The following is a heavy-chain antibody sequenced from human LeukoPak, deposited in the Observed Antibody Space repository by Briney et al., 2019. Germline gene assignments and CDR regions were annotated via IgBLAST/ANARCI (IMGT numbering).Heavy chain of an antibody. V-gene: IGHV5-51*01. J-gene: IGHJ3*02. D-gene: IGHD4-11*01. CDR2: IYPGDSDT. Sequence: GESLKISCKVSGHSFTRYWIGWVRQMPGKGLEWMGIIYPGDSDTRYSPSFQGQVTFSADKSISTAYLQWSSLKASDTAMYYCARSRQVAVIDGFDIWGQGTMVTVSS. CDR1: GHSFTRYW. CDR3: ARSRQVAVIDGFDI.